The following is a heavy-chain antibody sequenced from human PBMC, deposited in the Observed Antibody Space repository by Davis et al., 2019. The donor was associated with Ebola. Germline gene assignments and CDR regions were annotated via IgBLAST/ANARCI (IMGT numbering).Heavy chain of an antibody. V-gene: IGHV3-48*01. D-gene: IGHD5/OR15-5a*01. Sequence: GESLKISCAASGFTFSNAWMSWVRQAPGKGLEWVSYISSSSSTIYYADSVKGRFTISRDNSKNTLYLQMNSLRAEDTAVYYCAKDQVSYYYYGMDVWGQGTTVTVSS. CDR3: AKDQVSYYYYGMDV. CDR1: GFTFSNAW. J-gene: IGHJ6*02. CDR2: ISSSSSTI.